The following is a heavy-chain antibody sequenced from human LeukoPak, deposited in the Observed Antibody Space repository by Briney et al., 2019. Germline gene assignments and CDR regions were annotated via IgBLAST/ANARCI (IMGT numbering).Heavy chain of an antibody. CDR3: ARDAEDYLDSSDSFDS. CDR1: GFTFSAYA. D-gene: IGHD3-22*01. Sequence: GGSLRLSCAGSGFTFSAYAIHWVRQAPGKGLEWVAMIWYDGTNQNYADSAKGRFTISRDNSKNTVYLQMSGLRPADTAVYYCARDAEDYLDSSDSFDSWGQGTLVTVSS. J-gene: IGHJ4*02. V-gene: IGHV3-30*04. CDR2: IWYDGTNQ.